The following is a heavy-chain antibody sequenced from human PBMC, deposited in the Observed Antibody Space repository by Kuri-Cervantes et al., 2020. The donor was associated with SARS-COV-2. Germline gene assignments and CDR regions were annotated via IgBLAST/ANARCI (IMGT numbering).Heavy chain of an antibody. CDR1: GGSISGGDDY. D-gene: IGHD1-7*01. J-gene: IGHJ6*03. V-gene: IGHV4-30-4*08. CDR2: ISNSGTT. Sequence: SETLSLTCTVSGGSISGGDDYWNWIRQPTGKGLEWIGYISNSGTTYYNSSLRGRVTISVDTSKSQFSLNLTSVTAADTAVYYCARTLASITGTYMDVWGKGTTVTVSS. CDR3: ARTLASITGTYMDV.